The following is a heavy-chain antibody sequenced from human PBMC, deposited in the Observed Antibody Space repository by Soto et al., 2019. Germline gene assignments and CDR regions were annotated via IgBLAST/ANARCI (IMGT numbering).Heavy chain of an antibody. J-gene: IGHJ6*02. D-gene: IGHD4-17*01. CDR2: ISGSGGST. CDR1: GFTFSSYA. CDR3: AKDSEGTTGYIYYYYYGMDV. V-gene: IGHV3-23*01. Sequence: GGSLRLSCAASGFTFSSYAMTWVRQAPGKGLEWVSAISGSGGSTYYADSVKGRFTISRDNSKNTLYLQMNSLSAEDTAVDYCAKDSEGTTGYIYYYYYGMDVWGQGTTVTVSS.